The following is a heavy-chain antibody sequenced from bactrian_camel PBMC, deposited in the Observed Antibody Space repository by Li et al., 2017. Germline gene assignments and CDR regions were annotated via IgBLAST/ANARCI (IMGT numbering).Heavy chain of an antibody. CDR2: INSDGSST. V-gene: IGHV3S40*01. CDR3: ANNGLHLGDSINY. Sequence: VQLVESGGGLVQSGGSLRLSCATSAFIFSNYDMTWVRQAPGKGLEWVSAINSDGSSTFYRDSVKGRFTISRDNAKNTGSLQLNSLKTEDMAVYYCANNGLHLGDSINYWGQGTQVTVS. J-gene: IGHJ4*01. CDR1: AFIFSNYD. D-gene: IGHD4*01.